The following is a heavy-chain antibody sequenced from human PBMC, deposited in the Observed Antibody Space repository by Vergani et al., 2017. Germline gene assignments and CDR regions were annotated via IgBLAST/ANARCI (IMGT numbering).Heavy chain of an antibody. CDR3: ARGGGGVVRGAWDGMDV. CDR1: GYLFTGYY. CDR2: INPNRDGA. J-gene: IGHJ6*02. Sequence: QAHLVQSGAEVRKPGASVKVSCKASGYLFTGYYIHWVRQAPGQGLEWMGWINPNRDGANYAQKFQGRVTMTRDTSISTAYMELSSLRSDDTAIYYCARGGGGVVRGAWDGMDVWGQGTTVTVSS. D-gene: IGHD3-10*01. V-gene: IGHV1-2*02.